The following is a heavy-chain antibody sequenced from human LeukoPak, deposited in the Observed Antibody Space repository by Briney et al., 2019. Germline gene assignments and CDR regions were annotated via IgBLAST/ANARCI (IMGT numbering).Heavy chain of an antibody. D-gene: IGHD1-26*01. Sequence: ASVKVSCKASGYTFTGYYMHWVRQAPGQGLEWMGWINPNSGGTNYAQKFQGRVTMTRDTSISTAYMELSRLRSDDTAVYYCARDRGGKEQSALDYWGQGTLVTVSS. CDR1: GYTFTGYY. V-gene: IGHV1-2*02. CDR3: ARDRGGKEQSALDY. J-gene: IGHJ4*02. CDR2: INPNSGGT.